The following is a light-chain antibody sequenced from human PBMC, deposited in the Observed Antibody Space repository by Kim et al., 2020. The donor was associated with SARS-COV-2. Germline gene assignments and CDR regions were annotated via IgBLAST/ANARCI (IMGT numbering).Light chain of an antibody. Sequence: SYELTQPPSVSVAPGKTARITCGGNNIGSKSVHWYQQKPGQAPVLVIHYDRDRHSGIPERFSGSNSGNTATLTISRVEAGDEADYYCQVWDSSSDHRVFGGGTQLTVL. CDR1: NIGSKS. CDR2: YDR. J-gene: IGLJ3*02. CDR3: QVWDSSSDHRV. V-gene: IGLV3-21*04.